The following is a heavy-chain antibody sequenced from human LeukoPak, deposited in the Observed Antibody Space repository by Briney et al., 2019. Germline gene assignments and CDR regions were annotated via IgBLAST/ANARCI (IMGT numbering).Heavy chain of an antibody. D-gene: IGHD3-10*01. J-gene: IGHJ4*02. Sequence: GPTLAKPTNIRTLPQTFSQVPRTTSSGGGAWIRQPPGKAREHLALIYWNDDKRYSPSLKRRLTITTDNSKNQVVLTMTNMDPVDTATYYRAHSRMVRGKPTFDYGGWGNLITVSS. V-gene: IGHV2-5*01. CDR1: QVPRTTSSGG. CDR2: IYWNDDK. CDR3: AHSRMVRGKPTFDY.